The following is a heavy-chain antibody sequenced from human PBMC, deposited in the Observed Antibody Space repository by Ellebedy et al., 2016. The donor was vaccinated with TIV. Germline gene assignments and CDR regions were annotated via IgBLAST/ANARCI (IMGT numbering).Heavy chain of an antibody. J-gene: IGHJ3*01. CDR2: IKSKTDSGTR. V-gene: IGHV3-15*01. CDR1: GFTFSDAW. Sequence: GESLKISCAASGFTFSDAWMSWVRQAPGKGLEWVGRIKSKTDSGTRDFAAPVKGRFLISRDDSKNTLYLQMSSLKTDDTAVYYCAKDDDDIVVVVAENKAFDLWGQGTMVSVSS. CDR3: AKDDDDIVVVVAENKAFDL. D-gene: IGHD2-15*01.